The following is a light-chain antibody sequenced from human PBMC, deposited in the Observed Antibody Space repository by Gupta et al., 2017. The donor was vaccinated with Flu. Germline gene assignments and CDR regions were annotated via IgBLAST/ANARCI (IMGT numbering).Light chain of an antibody. CDR2: KAS. J-gene: IGKJ1*01. V-gene: IGKV1-5*03. CDR1: QSISTW. CDR3: QQYKSYRA. Sequence: SPSTLSASVGDRITITGRASQSISTWLAWYQQKPGKAPKLFIYKASSLESGVPSRFSGSGSGTEFTLTISSLQPDDFATYYCQQYKSYRAFGQGTKVEIK.